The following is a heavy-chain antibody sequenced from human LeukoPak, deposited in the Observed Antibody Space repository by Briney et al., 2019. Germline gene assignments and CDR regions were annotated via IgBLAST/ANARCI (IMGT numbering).Heavy chain of an antibody. Sequence: SETLSLTCTVSGGSISSSSYYWGWIRQPPGKGLEWIGSIYYSGSTYYNPSPKSRVTISVDTSKNQFSLKLSSVTAADTAVYYCASDYIVVVPAAINWFDPWGQGTLVTVSS. CDR1: GGSISSSSYY. J-gene: IGHJ5*02. CDR2: IYYSGST. V-gene: IGHV4-39*01. D-gene: IGHD2-2*01. CDR3: ASDYIVVVPAAINWFDP.